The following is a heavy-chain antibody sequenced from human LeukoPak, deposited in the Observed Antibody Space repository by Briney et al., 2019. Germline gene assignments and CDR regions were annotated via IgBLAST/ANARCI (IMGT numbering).Heavy chain of an antibody. CDR1: GFTFSTYW. J-gene: IGHJ4*02. CDR3: ARGTPQYTSSWYNY. CDR2: IKQDGSET. D-gene: IGHD6-13*01. V-gene: IGHV3-7*04. Sequence: GGSLRLSCAASGFTFSTYWMSWVRQAPGKGLECVANIKQDGSETYYVDSVKGRFTISRDNAKDSLFLQMNSLRAEDTAVYYCARGTPQYTSSWYNYWGQGTLVTVSS.